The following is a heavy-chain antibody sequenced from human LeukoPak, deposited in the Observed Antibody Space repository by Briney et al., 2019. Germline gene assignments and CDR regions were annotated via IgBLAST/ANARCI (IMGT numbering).Heavy chain of an antibody. D-gene: IGHD3-22*01. J-gene: IGHJ4*02. CDR3: SSGYYYVFDY. Sequence: GESLKISCKGSGYSFTTHWISWVRQMPGKGLEWMGRIDPSVSQTYYSPSFQGHVTISADKSINTAYLQWSSLKASDTAMYYCSSGYYYVFDYWGQGTLVTVSS. V-gene: IGHV5-10-1*01. CDR2: IDPSVSQT. CDR1: GYSFTTHW.